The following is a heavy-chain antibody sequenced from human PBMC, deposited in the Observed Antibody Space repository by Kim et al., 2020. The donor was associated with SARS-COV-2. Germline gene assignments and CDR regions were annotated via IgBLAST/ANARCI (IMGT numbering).Heavy chain of an antibody. V-gene: IGHV3-11*01. J-gene: IGHJ3*02. Sequence: GGSLRLSCAASGFTFSYYAIHWIRQAPGKGLEWVSYIRCSGSAIYYSESVKGRFTISRDNAKNTLYLQMNSLRAEDTAVYYCAGYPHSYDNRCSFAFDS. D-gene: IGHD3-22*01. CDR1: GFTFSYYA. CDR2: IRCSGSAI. CDR3: AGYPHSYDNRCSFAFDS.